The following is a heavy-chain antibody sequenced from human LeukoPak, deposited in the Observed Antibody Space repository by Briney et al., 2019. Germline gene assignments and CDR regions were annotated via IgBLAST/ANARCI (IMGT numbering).Heavy chain of an antibody. D-gene: IGHD3-10*01. CDR1: GFTFRSYA. CDR3: AKDQRLFLGRGITPDY. V-gene: IGHV3-23*01. J-gene: IGHJ4*02. Sequence: GGSLRLSCEASGFTFRSYAMSWVRQAPGKGLAWVSSISGSGDTTYYADSVKGRFTISRDNSKNTLYLQMNSLRAEDTAVYHCAKDQRLFLGRGITPDYWGQGTLVTVSS. CDR2: ISGSGDTT.